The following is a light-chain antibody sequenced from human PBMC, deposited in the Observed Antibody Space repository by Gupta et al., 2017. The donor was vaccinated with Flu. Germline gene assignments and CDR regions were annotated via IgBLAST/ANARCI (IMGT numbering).Light chain of an antibody. CDR3: QSYDNSLTRWV. CDR1: SSNIGAYD. J-gene: IGLJ3*02. CDR2: VNS. V-gene: IGLV1-40*01. Sequence: QSVLTQPPSVSGAPGQRVIISCTGGSSNIGAYDVHWYQQLPGAAPKLLIYVNSNRPSGVPDRFSGSKSGTSASLAITGLQAEDEADYYCQSYDNSLTRWVFGGGTKLTVL.